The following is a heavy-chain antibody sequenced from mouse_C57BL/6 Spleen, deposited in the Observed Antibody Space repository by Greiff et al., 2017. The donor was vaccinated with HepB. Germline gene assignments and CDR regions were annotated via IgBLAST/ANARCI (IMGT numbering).Heavy chain of an antibody. CDR3: ARDVRFITAVVGAMDY. CDR1: GYTFTSYG. Sequence: VNLVESGAELARPGASVKLSCKASGYTFTSYGISWVKQSTGQGLEWIGEIYPRSGNTYYNEKFKGKATLTADKSSSTAYVERRSLTSEDSAVYFFARDVRFITAVVGAMDYRGQGTSVTGSA. V-gene: IGHV1-81*01. CDR2: IYPRSGNT. J-gene: IGHJ4*01. D-gene: IGHD1-1*01.